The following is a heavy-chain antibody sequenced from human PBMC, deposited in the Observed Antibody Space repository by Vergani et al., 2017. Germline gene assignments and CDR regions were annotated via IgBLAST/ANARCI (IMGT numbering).Heavy chain of an antibody. J-gene: IGHJ6*03. CDR1: GFTFGDHG. Sequence: QVQLVESGGGVVQPGRSLRLSCAASGFTFGDHGIHWVRRAPGKGLEWVALISYDGTNKYYTNSVRGRFTIARDNSKGPLFLQMNSLGVEDMAVYYCASDRGYWRYSRYFYNYYMDVWGKGTTVTVS. D-gene: IGHD2-8*02. CDR2: ISYDGTNK. V-gene: IGHV3-30-3*01. CDR3: ASDRGYWRYSRYFYNYYMDV.